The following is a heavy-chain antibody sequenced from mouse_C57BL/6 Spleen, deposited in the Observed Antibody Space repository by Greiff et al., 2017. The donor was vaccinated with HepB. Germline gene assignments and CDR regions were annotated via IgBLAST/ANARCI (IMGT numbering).Heavy chain of an antibody. CDR1: GYTFTSYW. D-gene: IGHD2-5*01. CDR3: ARRTWDSNHYYFDY. CDR2: IHPNSGST. J-gene: IGHJ2*01. Sequence: VQLQQPGAELVKPGASVKLSCKASGYTFTSYWMHWVKQRPGQGLEWIGMIHPNSGSTNYNEKFKSKATLTVDKSSSTAYMQLSSLTSEDSAVYYCARRTWDSNHYYFDYWGQGTTLTVSS. V-gene: IGHV1-64*01.